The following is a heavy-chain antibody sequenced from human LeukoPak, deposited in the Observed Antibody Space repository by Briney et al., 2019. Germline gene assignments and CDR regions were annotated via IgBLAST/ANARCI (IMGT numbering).Heavy chain of an antibody. CDR2: IIPIFGTA. Sequence: ASVKVSCKASGYTFTGYYMHWVRQAPGQGLEWMGGIIPIFGTANYAQKFQGRVTITADESTSTAYMELSSLRSEDTAVYYCAGPSLYYDFWSGRQYDAFDIWGQGTMVTVSS. D-gene: IGHD3-3*01. V-gene: IGHV1-69*13. CDR3: AGPSLYYDFWSGRQYDAFDI. CDR1: GYTFTGYY. J-gene: IGHJ3*02.